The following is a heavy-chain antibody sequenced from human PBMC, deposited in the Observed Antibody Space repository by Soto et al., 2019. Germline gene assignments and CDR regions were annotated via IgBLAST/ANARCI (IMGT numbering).Heavy chain of an antibody. D-gene: IGHD6-19*01. V-gene: IGHV4-61*01. J-gene: IGHJ4*02. CDR2: IYYSGST. CDR3: ASYSSGWYDVSY. CDR1: GGSVSSGSYF. Sequence: QVQLQESGPRLVKPSETLSLTCTVSGGSVSSGSYFWSWIRQPPGKGLEWIGYIYYSGSTNYNPSPKSRVTISVDTSKNQFSLKLSSVTAADTAVYYCASYSSGWYDVSYWGQGSLVTVSS.